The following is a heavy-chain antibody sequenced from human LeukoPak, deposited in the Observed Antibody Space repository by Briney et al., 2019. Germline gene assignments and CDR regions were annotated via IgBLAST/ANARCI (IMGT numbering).Heavy chain of an antibody. V-gene: IGHV4-39*01. Sequence: SETLSLTCTVSGGSISSSSYYWGWIRQPPRKGLEWIGSIYYSGSTYYNPSLKSRVTISVDTSKNQFSLKLSSVTAADTAVYYCARQGGNAPDYWGQGTLVTVSS. D-gene: IGHD1-1*01. J-gene: IGHJ4*02. CDR2: IYYSGST. CDR3: ARQGGNAPDY. CDR1: GGSISSSSYY.